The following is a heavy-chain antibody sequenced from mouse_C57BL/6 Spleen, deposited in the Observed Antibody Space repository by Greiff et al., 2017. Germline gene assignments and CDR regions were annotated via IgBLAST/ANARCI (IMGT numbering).Heavy chain of an antibody. CDR1: GFTFSSYG. V-gene: IGHV5-6*01. CDR3: ARHWDLWYFDV. Sequence: DVHLVESGGDLVKPGGSLKLSCAASGFTFSSYGMSWVRQTPDKRLEWVATISSGGSYTYYPDSVKGRFTISRDNAKNTLYLQMSSLKSEDTAMYYCARHWDLWYFDVWGTGTTVTVSS. CDR2: ISSGGSYT. D-gene: IGHD4-1*01. J-gene: IGHJ1*03.